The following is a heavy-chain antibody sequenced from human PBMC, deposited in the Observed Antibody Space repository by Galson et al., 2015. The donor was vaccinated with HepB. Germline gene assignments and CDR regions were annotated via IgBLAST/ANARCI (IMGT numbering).Heavy chain of an antibody. V-gene: IGHV1-3*01. CDR2: INAGNGNT. Sequence: SVKVSCKASGYTFTSYAMHWVRQAPGQRLEWMGWINAGNGNTKYSQKFQGRVTITRDTSASTAYMELSSLRSEDTAVYYCARSYCSSTSCYLPLGFNNWFDPWGQGTLVTVSS. J-gene: IGHJ5*02. CDR1: GYTFTSYA. D-gene: IGHD2-2*01. CDR3: ARSYCSSTSCYLPLGFNNWFDP.